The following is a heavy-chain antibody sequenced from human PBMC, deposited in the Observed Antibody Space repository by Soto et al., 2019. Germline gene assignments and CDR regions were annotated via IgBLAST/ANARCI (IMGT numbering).Heavy chain of an antibody. D-gene: IGHD2-21*01. CDR3: ARSLLQGDF. V-gene: IGHV1-46*01. Sequence: QVQLVQSGAEVKKPGASVKVSCKASGYTFIHYYTHWVRQAPGQGLEWMAIINPNGGSTNYAQKFQGRVTVTSDTSTSTVSMELNSLGSDDTAVYFCARSLLQGDFWGQGTLVTVSS. CDR2: INPNGGST. CDR1: GYTFIHYY. J-gene: IGHJ4*02.